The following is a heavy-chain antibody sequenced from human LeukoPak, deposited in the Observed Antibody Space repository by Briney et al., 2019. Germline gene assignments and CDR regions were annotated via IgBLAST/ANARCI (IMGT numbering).Heavy chain of an antibody. CDR3: AKDSEDNYDGSGSYDY. CDR2: ISGSGGST. V-gene: IGHV3-23*01. D-gene: IGHD3-10*01. J-gene: IGHJ4*02. CDR1: GFTFSSYA. Sequence: GGSLRLSCAASGFTFSSYAMSWVRQAPGKGLEWVSAISGSGGSTYYADSVKGRFTISRDNSKNTLYLQMNSLRAEDTAVYYCAKDSEDNYDGSGSYDYWGQGTLVTVSS.